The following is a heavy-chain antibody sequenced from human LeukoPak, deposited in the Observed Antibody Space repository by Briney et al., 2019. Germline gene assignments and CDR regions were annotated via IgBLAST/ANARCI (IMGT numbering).Heavy chain of an antibody. CDR2: IYYSGST. D-gene: IGHD3-10*01. Sequence: PSETLSLTCTVSGGSMSPYHWGWIRQPPRKGLEWIGYIYYSGSTNYNPSLKSRVTISVDTSKNQFSLKLSSVTAADTAVYYCARLDGSNPYYFDYWGQGTLVTVSS. CDR3: ARLDGSNPYYFDY. CDR1: GGSMSPYH. V-gene: IGHV4-59*08. J-gene: IGHJ4*02.